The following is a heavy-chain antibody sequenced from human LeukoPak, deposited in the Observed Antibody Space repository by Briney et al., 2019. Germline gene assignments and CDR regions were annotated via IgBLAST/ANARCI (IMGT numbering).Heavy chain of an antibody. Sequence: GGSLRLSCSASGFTFSSYAMHWVRQAPGKGLEYVSAISSNGGSTYYADSVKGRFTISRDNSKNTLYLQMNSLRAEDTAVYYCARGPDYYDSSGSIDYWGQGTLVTVSS. CDR3: ARGPDYYDSSGSIDY. J-gene: IGHJ4*02. V-gene: IGHV3-64*04. CDR2: ISSNGGST. D-gene: IGHD3-22*01. CDR1: GFTFSSYA.